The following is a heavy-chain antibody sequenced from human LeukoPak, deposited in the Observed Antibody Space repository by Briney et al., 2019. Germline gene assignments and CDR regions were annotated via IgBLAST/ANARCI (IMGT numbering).Heavy chain of an antibody. J-gene: IGHJ4*02. CDR3: AHSTGAYYYDSSGYYFGGYYFDY. CDR1: GFSLSTSGVG. Sequence: SGPTLVKPTQTLTLTCTFSGFSLSTSGVGVGWIRQPPGKALEWLALIYWDDDKRYSPSLKSRLTITKDTSKNQVVLTMTNMDPVDTATSYCAHSTGAYYYDSSGYYFGGYYFDYWGQGTLVTVSS. D-gene: IGHD3-22*01. V-gene: IGHV2-5*02. CDR2: IYWDDDK.